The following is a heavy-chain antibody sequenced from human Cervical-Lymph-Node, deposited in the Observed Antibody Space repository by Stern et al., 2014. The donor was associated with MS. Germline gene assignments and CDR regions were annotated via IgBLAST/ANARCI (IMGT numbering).Heavy chain of an antibody. CDR3: ASPSRSGSGLG. Sequence: MQLVESGPGLVKPSETLSLNCTVSGVSLSSSGYYWGWIRQPPGKGLEWIGTIYFTGSTFYSASLKSRVTISLDTSKNQFSLNLNSVTAADTAVYYCASPSRSGSGLGWGQGTLVTVSS. CDR1: GVSLSSSGYY. V-gene: IGHV4-39*01. CDR2: IYFTGST. J-gene: IGHJ4*02. D-gene: IGHD1-26*01.